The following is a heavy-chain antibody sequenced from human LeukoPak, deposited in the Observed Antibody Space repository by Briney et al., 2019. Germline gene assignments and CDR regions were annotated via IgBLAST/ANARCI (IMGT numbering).Heavy chain of an antibody. Sequence: RASETLSLTCTVSGGSISSYYWSWIRQPPGKGLEWIGYIYNSGSTNYNPSLKSRVTISVDTSKNQFSLKLSSVTAADTAVYYCARERSLAFDIWGQGTMVTVSS. J-gene: IGHJ3*02. CDR3: ARERSLAFDI. CDR2: IYNSGST. V-gene: IGHV4-59*01. CDR1: GGSISSYY.